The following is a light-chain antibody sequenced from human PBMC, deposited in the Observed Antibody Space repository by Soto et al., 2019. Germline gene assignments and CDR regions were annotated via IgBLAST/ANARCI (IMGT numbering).Light chain of an antibody. CDR1: SSDVGGSNF. Sequence: QSVLTQPASVSDSPGQSITISCTGTSSDVGGSNFVSWYQQHPGKPPKLIIYDAANRPSGVSNRFSGSKSGSTASLIISRLQTEDEADYYCVSYTSSTTYVFGTGTKVTV. J-gene: IGLJ1*01. CDR2: DAA. CDR3: VSYTSSTTYV. V-gene: IGLV2-14*03.